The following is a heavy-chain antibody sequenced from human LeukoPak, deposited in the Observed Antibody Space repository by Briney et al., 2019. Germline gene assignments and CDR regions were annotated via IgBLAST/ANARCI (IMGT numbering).Heavy chain of an antibody. CDR2: IYHSGST. D-gene: IGHD3-22*01. CDR1: GGSISSSSYY. Sequence: PSETLSLTCTVSGGSISSSSYYWGWIRQPPGKGLEWIGSIYHSGSTYYNPSLKSRVTISVDTSKNQFSLKLSSVTAADTAVYYCARDPSYDSIPVGVLFWGQGTLVTVSS. CDR3: ARDPSYDSIPVGVLF. V-gene: IGHV4-39*07. J-gene: IGHJ4*02.